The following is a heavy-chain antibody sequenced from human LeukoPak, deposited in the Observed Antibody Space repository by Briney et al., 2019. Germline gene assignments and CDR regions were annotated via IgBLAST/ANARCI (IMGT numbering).Heavy chain of an antibody. CDR1: GGSISSGSYY. CDR2: IYTSGST. CDR3: ARVGLFATFDY. Sequence: SSETLSLTCTVSGGSISSGSYYWSWIRQPAGKGLEWIGRIYTSGSTNYNPSLKSRVTISVDTSKNQFSLKLSSVTAADTAVYYCARVGLFATFDYRGQGTLVTVSS. J-gene: IGHJ4*02. D-gene: IGHD2-21*01. V-gene: IGHV4-61*02.